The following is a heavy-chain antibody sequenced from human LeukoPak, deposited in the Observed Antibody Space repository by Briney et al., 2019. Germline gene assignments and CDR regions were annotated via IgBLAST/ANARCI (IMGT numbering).Heavy chain of an antibody. J-gene: IGHJ4*02. CDR2: ISSSRSTI. D-gene: IGHD1-26*01. CDR3: ARAAGGTSRDY. Sequence: GGSLRLYCAASGFTFSSYAMSSIRQAPGKGLEWVSYISSSRSTIYYADSVKGRFTISRDNAKNSLYLQMNILRAEDTAVYYCARAAGGTSRDYWGQGTLVSVSS. V-gene: IGHV3-48*04. CDR1: GFTFSSYA.